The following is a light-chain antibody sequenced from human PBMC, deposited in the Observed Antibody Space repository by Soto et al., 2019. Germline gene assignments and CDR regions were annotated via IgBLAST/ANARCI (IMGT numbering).Light chain of an antibody. CDR1: SGHNNYI. Sequence: QSVLTQSSSASASLGSSVKLTCTLSSGHNNYIIARHQQQPGKAPRYLMRLEGSGSYNKGSGVPDRFSGSSSGADRYLTISNLQSEDEADYYCETWDSNTWVFGGVTKLTVL. CDR3: ETWDSNTWV. V-gene: IGLV4-60*03. CDR2: LEGSGSY. J-gene: IGLJ3*02.